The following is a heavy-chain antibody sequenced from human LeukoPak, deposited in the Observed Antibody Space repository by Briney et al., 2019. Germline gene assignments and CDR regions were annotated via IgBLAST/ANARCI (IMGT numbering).Heavy chain of an antibody. CDR1: GYHFAEYW. J-gene: IGHJ4*02. V-gene: IGHV5-51*01. CDR2: IYPGGSDR. Sequence: GESLKISCKGSGYHFAEYWIGWVRQMPGKGLEWVAFIYPGGSDRRYSPPFQGQVTVSADKSINTVYLQWGSLKASDTAMYYCARHFYDTSTYYSSFDFWGQGTLVTVSS. CDR3: ARHFYDTSTYYSSFDF. D-gene: IGHD2/OR15-2a*01.